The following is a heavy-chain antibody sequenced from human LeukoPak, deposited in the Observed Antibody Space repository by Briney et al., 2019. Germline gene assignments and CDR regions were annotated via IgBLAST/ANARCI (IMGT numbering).Heavy chain of an antibody. J-gene: IGHJ5*02. V-gene: IGHV4-31*03. Sequence: SETLSLTCTVSGGSISSGNYYWSWIRQLPGQGLEWLGFIYHSGTTYYNQSLKSRVTMSLDTSKNQFSLKFRSVTAADTAVYYCARARITIKPSWFDPWGQGTLVTVSS. CDR1: GGSISSGNYY. CDR2: IYHSGTT. CDR3: ARARITIKPSWFDP. D-gene: IGHD5-24*01.